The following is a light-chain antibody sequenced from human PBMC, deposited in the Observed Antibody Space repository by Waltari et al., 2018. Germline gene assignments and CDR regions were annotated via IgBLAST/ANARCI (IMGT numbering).Light chain of an antibody. Sequence: QSALTQHPSASGSPGQTVIIPCTGTSSDIGAYKYVSWYQQIPGRAPALIIYEVDRRPPGVPDRFSGSKSGNTASLTVSGLQTEDEGDYYCSSYAGSNKLIFGGVTKLTVL. V-gene: IGLV2-8*01. CDR2: EVD. CDR3: SSYAGSNKLI. J-gene: IGLJ2*01. CDR1: SSDIGAYKY.